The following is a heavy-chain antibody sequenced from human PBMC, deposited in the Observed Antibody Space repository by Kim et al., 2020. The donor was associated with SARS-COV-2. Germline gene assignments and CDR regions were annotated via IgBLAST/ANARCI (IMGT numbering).Heavy chain of an antibody. CDR1: GFTFSNYS. Sequence: GGSLRLSCAVSGFTFSNYSMNWVRQAPGKGLEWVASISSSSSYIYYADSVRGRFTISRDNAKNSLYLQMNSLRAEDTAVYFCARDSYSYLVTPFDYWGHGAQLTVSS. J-gene: IGHJ4*01. CDR3: ARDSYSYLVTPFDY. V-gene: IGHV3-21*01. D-gene: IGHD3-22*01. CDR2: ISSSSSYI.